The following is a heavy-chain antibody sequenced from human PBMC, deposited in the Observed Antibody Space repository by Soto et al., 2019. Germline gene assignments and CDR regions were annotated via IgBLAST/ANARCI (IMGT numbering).Heavy chain of an antibody. D-gene: IGHD4-17*01. J-gene: IGHJ5*02. Sequence: QVQLQESGPGLVEPSETLSLTCSVSGASMTNYYWGWIRQPPEKRLEWIGYIYYSGSTNYNPALKSRIIMSLDTSKNQFSLQLNSVTAADTAVYYCAGRASGDYGSWLDPWGQGTLVTVSS. CDR1: GASMTNYY. CDR3: AGRASGDYGSWLDP. CDR2: IYYSGST. V-gene: IGHV4-59*08.